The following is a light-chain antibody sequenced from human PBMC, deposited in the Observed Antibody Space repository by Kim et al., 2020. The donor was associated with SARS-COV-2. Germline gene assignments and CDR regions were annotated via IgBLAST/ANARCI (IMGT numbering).Light chain of an antibody. CDR1: QSVDTG. Sequence: SVSPGERVTRLCRASQSVDTGLAWYQQRPGQTPRLLVYGASTRATGVPARISGSGSGTDFSLTISSLQSEDFAIYFCQQYNTWPHTFGQGTKLEI. CDR2: GAS. V-gene: IGKV3-15*01. CDR3: QQYNTWPHT. J-gene: IGKJ2*01.